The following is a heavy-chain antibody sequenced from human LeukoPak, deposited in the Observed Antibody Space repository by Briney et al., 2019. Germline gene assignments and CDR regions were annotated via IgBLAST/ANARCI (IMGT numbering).Heavy chain of an antibody. CDR3: ARKDGGRDGMDV. D-gene: IGHD4-23*01. Sequence: ASVKVSCKASGYTFTDYYMHWVRQAPGQGLEWMGWLNPDTLVTKYAQHFQGRVSMTWDTSISTGYMDLHSLTSDDTAVYYCARKDGGRDGMDVWGQGTTVTVSS. V-gene: IGHV1-2*02. CDR1: GYTFTDYY. J-gene: IGHJ6*02. CDR2: LNPDTLVT.